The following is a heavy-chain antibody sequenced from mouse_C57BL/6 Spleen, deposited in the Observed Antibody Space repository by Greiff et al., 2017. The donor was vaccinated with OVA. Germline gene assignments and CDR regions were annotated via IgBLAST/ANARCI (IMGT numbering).Heavy chain of an antibody. CDR1: GYTFTSYW. D-gene: IGHD3-2*02. J-gene: IGHJ4*01. Sequence: EVQLQQSGTVLARPGASVKMSCKTSGYTFTSYWMHWVKQRPGQGLEWIGAIYPGNSDTSYNQKFKGKAKLTAVTSASTAYMELSSLTNEDSAVYYCTRGDSSGLYYAMDYWGQGTSVTVSS. CDR3: TRGDSSGLYYAMDY. CDR2: IYPGNSDT. V-gene: IGHV1-5*01.